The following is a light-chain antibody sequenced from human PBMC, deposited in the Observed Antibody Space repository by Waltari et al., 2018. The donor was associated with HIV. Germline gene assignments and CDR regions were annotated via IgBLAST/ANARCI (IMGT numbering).Light chain of an antibody. CDR3: GTWDSSLGAGV. J-gene: IGLJ3*02. V-gene: IGLV1-51*02. CDR2: EDF. Sequence: SVLTQPPSVSAAPGQTITTSCSGSTPHIGSNYVHWYQQFPGRAPKFLIYEDFRRPSGIPDRCSGSKSGTSATLDITGLQTGDEADYYCGTWDSSLGAGVFGGGTKVTV. CDR1: TPHIGSNY.